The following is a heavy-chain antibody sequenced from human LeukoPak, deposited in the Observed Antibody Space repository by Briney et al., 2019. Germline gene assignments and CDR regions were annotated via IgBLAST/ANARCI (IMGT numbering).Heavy chain of an antibody. Sequence: GASVKVSCKASGGTFSSYAISWVRQAPGQGLEWMGGIIPIFGTANYAQKFQGRVTITADKSTSTAYMELSSLRSEDTAVYYCARDFEYYDSSGYYDVSAFDIWGQGTMVTVSS. V-gene: IGHV1-69*06. CDR1: GGTFSSYA. CDR3: ARDFEYYDSSGYYDVSAFDI. CDR2: IIPIFGTA. D-gene: IGHD3-22*01. J-gene: IGHJ3*02.